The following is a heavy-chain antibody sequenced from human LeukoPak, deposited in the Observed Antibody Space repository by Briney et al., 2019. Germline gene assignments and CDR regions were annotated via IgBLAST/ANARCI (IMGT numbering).Heavy chain of an antibody. Sequence: ASVKVSCKASGYSFTNYAMNWVRQAPGQGLEWMGWINTNTGNPTYAQGFTGRFVFSLDTSVSTAYLQISSLKAEDTAVYYCARGGSHDAFDIWGQGTMVTVSS. D-gene: IGHD3-10*01. V-gene: IGHV7-4-1*02. CDR2: INTNTGNP. CDR1: GYSFTNYA. J-gene: IGHJ3*02. CDR3: ARGGSHDAFDI.